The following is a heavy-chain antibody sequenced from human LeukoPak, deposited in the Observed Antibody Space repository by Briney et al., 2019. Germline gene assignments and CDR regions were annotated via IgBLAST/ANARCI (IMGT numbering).Heavy chain of an antibody. D-gene: IGHD2-15*01. CDR3: ARHCSGGTCYSDFDY. CDR2: IFYTGST. Sequence: SETLSLTCTVSGGSISSSGYYWGWIRQPPGKGLEWIGSIFYTGSTYYNPSLKSRVTISVDTSKNQFALKLNSVTAADTAVYYCARHCSGGTCYSDFDYWGQGTLVTVSS. CDR1: GGSISSSGYY. V-gene: IGHV4-39*01. J-gene: IGHJ4*02.